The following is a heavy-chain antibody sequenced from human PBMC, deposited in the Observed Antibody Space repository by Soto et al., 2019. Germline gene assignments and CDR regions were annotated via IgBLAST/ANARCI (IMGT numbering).Heavy chain of an antibody. Sequence: PGGSLRLSCAASGFTFSNARMSWVRQAPGKGLEWVGRIKSKTDGGTTDYAAPVKGRFTISRDDSKSTLYLQMNSLKTDDTAVYYCTTVGYSTGGVPCWGQGTLVTVSS. J-gene: IGHJ4*02. V-gene: IGHV3-15*01. D-gene: IGHD6-19*01. CDR1: GFTFSNAR. CDR2: IKSKTDGGTT. CDR3: TTVGYSTGGVPC.